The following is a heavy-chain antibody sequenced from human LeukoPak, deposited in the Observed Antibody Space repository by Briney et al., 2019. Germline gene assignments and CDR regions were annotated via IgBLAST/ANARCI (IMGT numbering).Heavy chain of an antibody. D-gene: IGHD6-13*01. CDR2: ISYDGSNK. V-gene: IGHV3-30*18. Sequence: QPGRSLRLSCAASGFTFSSYGMHWVRQAPGKGLEWVAVISYDGSNKYYADSVKGRFTISRDNSKNTLYLQMNSLRAEDTAVYYCAKEGYNSHWSGGWFDPWGQGTLVTVSS. J-gene: IGHJ5*02. CDR1: GFTFSSYG. CDR3: AKEGYNSHWSGGWFDP.